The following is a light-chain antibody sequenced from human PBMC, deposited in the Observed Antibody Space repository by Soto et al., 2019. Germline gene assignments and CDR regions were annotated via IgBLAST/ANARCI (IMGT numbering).Light chain of an antibody. V-gene: IGKV3D-20*02. CDR3: QQRSNWPSLT. J-gene: IGKJ4*01. Sequence: EIVLKLSPGTLSLSQGERATLSCRASQSVSSSYLAWYQQKPGQAPRLLIYGASSRATGIPARFSGSGSETDFTLTISILEPEDSAVYYCQQRSNWPSLTFGGVTKVDIK. CDR1: QSVSSSY. CDR2: GAS.